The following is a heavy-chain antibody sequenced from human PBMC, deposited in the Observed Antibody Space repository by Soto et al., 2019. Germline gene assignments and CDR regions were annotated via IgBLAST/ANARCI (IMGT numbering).Heavy chain of an antibody. CDR3: ARTYDDSGPNSGGYGFDI. J-gene: IGHJ3*02. CDR2: IYYSGST. CDR1: GGSVSTYY. D-gene: IGHD3-22*01. Sequence: QVQLQESGPGLVKPSETLSLTCTVSGGSVSTYYWSWIRQPPGKGLEWIAYIYYSGSTSYNPSLKSRATISLDTYNNQFSLKLSSVTAAATAVYYCARTYDDSGPNSGGYGFDIWGPGTMVTVSS. V-gene: IGHV4-59*02.